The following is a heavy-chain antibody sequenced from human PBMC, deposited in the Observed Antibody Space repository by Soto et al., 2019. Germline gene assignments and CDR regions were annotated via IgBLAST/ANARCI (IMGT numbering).Heavy chain of an antibody. V-gene: IGHV3-23*01. CDR3: AKDAAPDIVVVPAALRPPYYYYGMDV. CDR2: ISGSGGRT. Sequence: GSLRLSCAASGFTFSSYAMSWVRQAPGKGLEWVSAISGSGGRTYYADSVKGRFTISRDNSKNTLYLQMNSLRAEDTAVYYCAKDAAPDIVVVPAALRPPYYYYGMDVWGQGTTVTVSS. J-gene: IGHJ6*02. CDR1: GFTFSSYA. D-gene: IGHD2-2*01.